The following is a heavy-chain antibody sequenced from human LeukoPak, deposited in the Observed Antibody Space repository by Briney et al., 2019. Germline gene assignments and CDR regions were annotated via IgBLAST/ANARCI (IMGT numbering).Heavy chain of an antibody. CDR2: IYYSGRT. V-gene: IGHV4-39*01. Sequence: SETLTLSCTVSGGSISSSTIYWVWIRQPPGKGLEWIRSIYYSGRTYYNPSLKSRVTISVDTSKTQFSLKLSSVTAADTAVYYCDPVLVNYGSRGHVNWGPGTLLTVSS. J-gene: IGHJ4*02. CDR1: GGSISSSTIY. CDR3: DPVLVNYGSRGHVN. D-gene: IGHD3-22*01.